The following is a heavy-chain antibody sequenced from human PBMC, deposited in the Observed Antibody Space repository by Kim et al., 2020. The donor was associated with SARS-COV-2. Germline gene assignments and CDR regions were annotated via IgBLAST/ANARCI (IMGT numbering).Heavy chain of an antibody. Sequence: GSGGSTYYADSVQGRFTISRDNSKNTLYLQMNSLRAEDTAVYYCAKFFRDWGQGTLVTVSS. CDR3: AKFFRD. V-gene: IGHV3-23*01. J-gene: IGHJ4*02. CDR2: GSGGST. D-gene: IGHD3-3*01.